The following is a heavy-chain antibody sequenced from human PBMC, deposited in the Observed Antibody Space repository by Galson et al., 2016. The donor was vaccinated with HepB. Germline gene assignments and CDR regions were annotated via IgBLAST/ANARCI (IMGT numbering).Heavy chain of an antibody. CDR1: GISLSTTAMC. V-gene: IGHV2-70*11. CDR3: ARHYISGWYGGVDH. D-gene: IGHD6-19*01. Sequence: PALVKPTQTLTLTCTFSGISLSTTAMCVSWIRQPPGKALEWLARIDWDDDKYYNTSLKTRLTISKDTSKNQVVLTMTNMDPVDTATYYCARHYISGWYGGVDHWDQGTLVTVSA. CDR2: IDWDDDK. J-gene: IGHJ4*02.